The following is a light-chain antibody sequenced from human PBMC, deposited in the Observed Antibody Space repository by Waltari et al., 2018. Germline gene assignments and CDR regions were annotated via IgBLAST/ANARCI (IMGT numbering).Light chain of an antibody. Sequence: IQLTQSPSSLPADVADSLTISCRASQGIGSDFSWYQQKPGKAPNLLIYAATTLQSGVPSRFSGSGSGTDFTLTISSLQPEDLATYYCQQSYKAPYTFGQGTNVEIK. V-gene: IGKV1-9*01. CDR1: QGIGSD. J-gene: IGKJ2*01. CDR3: QQSYKAPYT. CDR2: AAT.